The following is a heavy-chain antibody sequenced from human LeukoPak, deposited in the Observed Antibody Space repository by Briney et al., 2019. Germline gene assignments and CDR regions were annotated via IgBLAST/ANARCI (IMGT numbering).Heavy chain of an antibody. D-gene: IGHD4-17*01. CDR3: ATSAMTTVTPSYRDV. Sequence: ASVKVSCKVSGYTLTELSMHWVRQAPGKGLEWMGGFDPEDGETIYAQKFQGRVTMTEDTSTDTAYMELSSLRSEDTAVYYCATSAMTTVTPSYRDVGGKGTRVTVSS. CDR2: FDPEDGET. J-gene: IGHJ6*03. V-gene: IGHV1-24*01. CDR1: GYTLTELS.